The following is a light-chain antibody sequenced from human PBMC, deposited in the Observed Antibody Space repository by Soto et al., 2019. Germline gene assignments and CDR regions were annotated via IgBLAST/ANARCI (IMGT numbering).Light chain of an antibody. CDR2: AAS. Sequence: AIQMTQSPSSLSASVGDRVTLTCRASQGIRHYLVWYQQKQGKAPKLLIYAASSLQSVAQTRFSGSGSSKDFTLTISSLQQEDVATYYCLQDYNYPLTFGGGTKVEIK. CDR1: QGIRHY. V-gene: IGKV1-6*01. J-gene: IGKJ4*01. CDR3: LQDYNYPLT.